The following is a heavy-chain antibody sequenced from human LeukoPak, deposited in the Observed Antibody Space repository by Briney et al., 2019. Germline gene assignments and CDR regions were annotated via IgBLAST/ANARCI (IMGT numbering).Heavy chain of an antibody. CDR3: ARDIVVVVAATPLESYYYGMDV. CDR2: ISSSSSYI. CDR1: GFTFSSYG. Sequence: GGSLRLSCAASGFTFSSYGMHWVRQAPGKGLEWVSSISSSSSYIYYADSVRGRFTISRDNAKNSLYLQMNSLRAEDTAVYYCARDIVVVVAATPLESYYYGMDVWGQGTTVTVSS. V-gene: IGHV3-21*01. J-gene: IGHJ6*02. D-gene: IGHD2-15*01.